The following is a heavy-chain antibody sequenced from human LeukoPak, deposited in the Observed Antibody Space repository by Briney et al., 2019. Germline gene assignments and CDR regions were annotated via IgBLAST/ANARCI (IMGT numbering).Heavy chain of an antibody. CDR1: GFMFSSNW. J-gene: IGHJ4*02. V-gene: IGHV3-7*03. CDR3: ARDSTWVLDY. D-gene: IGHD1-26*01. Sequence: GGSLRLSCAASGFMFSSNWMSWVRLAPGKGLEWVANIKEDGSVKYYVDSVKGRFTISRDNTKNELYLQMSSLRADDTAVYFCARDSTWVLDYWGQGTLISVSS. CDR2: IKEDGSVK.